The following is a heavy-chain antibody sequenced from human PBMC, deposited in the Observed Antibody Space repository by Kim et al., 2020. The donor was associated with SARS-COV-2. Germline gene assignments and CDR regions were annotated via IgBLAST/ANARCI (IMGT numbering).Heavy chain of an antibody. Sequence: GTTYYADSEKGRFTISRDNSKNTLYLQMNSLRAEDTAVYYCARGNAVALNWGQGTLVTVSS. CDR3: ARGNAVALN. D-gene: IGHD1-1*01. V-gene: IGHV3-66*01. J-gene: IGHJ4*02. CDR2: GTT.